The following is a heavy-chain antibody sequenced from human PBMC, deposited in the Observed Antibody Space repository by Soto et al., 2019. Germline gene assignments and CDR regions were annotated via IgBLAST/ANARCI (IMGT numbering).Heavy chain of an antibody. V-gene: IGHV3-74*01. CDR3: ARGPVAAGSYYYYYYMDV. J-gene: IGHJ6*03. Sequence: GSLRLSCAASGFTFSSYWMHWVRQAPGKGLVWVSRINSDGSSTSYADSVKGRFTISRDNAKNTLYLQMNSLRAEDTAVYYCARGPVAAGSYYYYYYMDVWGKGTTVTVSS. D-gene: IGHD3-10*01. CDR1: GFTFSSYW. CDR2: INSDGSST.